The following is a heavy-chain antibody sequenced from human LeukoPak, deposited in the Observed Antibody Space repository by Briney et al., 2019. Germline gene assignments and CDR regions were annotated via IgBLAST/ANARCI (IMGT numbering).Heavy chain of an antibody. CDR3: ARAKGRSPLFDY. CDR2: TYYRSKWYN. D-gene: IGHD6-13*01. CDR1: GDSVSSNSAA. J-gene: IGHJ4*02. Sequence: QTLSLTCAISGDSVSSNSAAWNWIRQSPSRGLEWLGRTYYRSKWYNDYAVSVKGRIAINPDTSKNQFSLQLNSVTPEDTAVYYCARAKGRSPLFDYWGQGTLVTVSS. V-gene: IGHV6-1*01.